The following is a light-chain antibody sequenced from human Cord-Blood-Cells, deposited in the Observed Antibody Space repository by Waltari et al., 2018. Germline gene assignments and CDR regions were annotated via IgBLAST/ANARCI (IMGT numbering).Light chain of an antibody. CDR1: SSDVGGYNY. V-gene: IGLV2-14*01. CDR2: DVS. Sequence: QSALTQPASVSGSPGQSITISCTGTSSDVGGYNYVSWYQQHPGKAPKLMIYDVSKRTSGVSNRFSGSKSGNTASLTISGLQAEDEADYYCSSYTSSSTEFGGGTKLTVL. CDR3: SSYTSSSTE. J-gene: IGLJ3*02.